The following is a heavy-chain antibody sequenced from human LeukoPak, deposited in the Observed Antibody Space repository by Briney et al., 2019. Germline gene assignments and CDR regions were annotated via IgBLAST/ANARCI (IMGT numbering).Heavy chain of an antibody. D-gene: IGHD1-14*01. CDR3: AKAGSPHGVEYYYYMDV. CDR2: ISGSGGST. V-gene: IGHV3-23*01. J-gene: IGHJ6*03. CDR1: GFTFSSYA. Sequence: GGSLRLSCAASGFTFSSYAMSWVRQAPGKGLEWVSAISGSGGSTYYADSVKGRFTISRDNSKNTLYLQMNSLRAEDTAVYYCAKAGSPHGVEYYYYMDVWGKGTTVTVSS.